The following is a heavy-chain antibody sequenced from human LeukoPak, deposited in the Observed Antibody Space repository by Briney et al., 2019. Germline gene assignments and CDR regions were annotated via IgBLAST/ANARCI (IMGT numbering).Heavy chain of an antibody. CDR1: GYTFTSYG. J-gene: IGHJ4*02. D-gene: IGHD2-15*01. CDR3: ARDRVSRGGSCFDY. CDR2: ISAYNGNT. Sequence: ASVKVSCKASGYTFTSYGISWVRHAPGQGLEWMGWISAYNGNTNYAQKLQGRVTMTTDTSTSTAYMELRSLRSDGTAVYYCARDRVSRGGSCFDYWGQGTLVTVSS. V-gene: IGHV1-18*01.